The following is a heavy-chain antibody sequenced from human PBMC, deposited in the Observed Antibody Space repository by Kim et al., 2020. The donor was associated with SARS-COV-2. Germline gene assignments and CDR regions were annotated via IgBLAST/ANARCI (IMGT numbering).Heavy chain of an antibody. D-gene: IGHD6-13*01. V-gene: IGHV3-64D*06. J-gene: IGHJ6*02. CDR3: VKDPSVQQLTAGRYYYYGMDV. Sequence: GGSLRLSCSASGFTFSSYAMHWVRQAPGKGLEYVSAISSNGGSTYYADSVKGRFTISRDNSKNTLYLQMSSLRAEDTAVYYCVKDPSVQQLTAGRYYYYGMDVWGQGTTVTVSS. CDR1: GFTFSSYA. CDR2: ISSNGGST.